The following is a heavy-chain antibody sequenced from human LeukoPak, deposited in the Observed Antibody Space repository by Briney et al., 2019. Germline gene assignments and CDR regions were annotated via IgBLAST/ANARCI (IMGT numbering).Heavy chain of an antibody. J-gene: IGHJ4*02. CDR2: ISYEDGSNK. CDR3: ARVRAVAGTDVLYYFDY. V-gene: IGHV3-30*04. D-gene: IGHD6-19*01. CDR1: GFTFRSFV. Sequence: PGGSLRLSCAASGFTFRSFVMHWVRQAPGKGLEWVAAISYEDGSNKYYADSVKGRFTISRDNAKNTVFLQMNSLRAEDTAVYYCARVRAVAGTDVLYYFDYWGQGTLVTVSS.